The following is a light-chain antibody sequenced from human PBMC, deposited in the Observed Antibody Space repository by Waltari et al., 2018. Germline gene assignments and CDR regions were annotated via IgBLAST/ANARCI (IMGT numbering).Light chain of an antibody. V-gene: IGLV2-14*01. Sequence: QSALTQPASVSGSPGQSVTISCTGTSSDVGGYKYVSWYQQHADKAPKLLIFEVSYRPSGVSDRFAASKCGNTASLTISGLQAEDEADYYCSSYTSSSTLIFGGGTKLTVL. CDR3: SSYTSSSTLI. CDR1: SSDVGGYKY. J-gene: IGLJ2*01. CDR2: EVS.